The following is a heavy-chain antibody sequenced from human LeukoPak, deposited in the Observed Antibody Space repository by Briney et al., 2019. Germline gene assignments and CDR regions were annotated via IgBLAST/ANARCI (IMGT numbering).Heavy chain of an antibody. V-gene: IGHV5-51*01. CDR1: GYSFTTYW. CDR2: IYPDDSDT. CDR3: ARQGGRWAFFDY. J-gene: IGHJ4*02. D-gene: IGHD6-19*01. Sequence: GESLKISCTGSGYSFTTYWIGWVRQMPGKGLEWMGIIYPDDSDTKYSPSFQGQVTISADKSISTAYLQWSSLKASDTAMCYCARQGGRWAFFDYWGQGTLVTVSS.